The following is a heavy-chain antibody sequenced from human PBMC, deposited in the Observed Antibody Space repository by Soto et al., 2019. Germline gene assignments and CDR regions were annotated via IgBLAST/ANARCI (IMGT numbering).Heavy chain of an antibody. Sequence: QVQLVESGGGVVQPGRSLRLSCAASGFTFSSYAMHWVRQAPGKGLEWVAVISYDGSNKYYADSVKGRFTISRDNSKNTLYLQMNSLRAVDTAVYYCAREGSGGSCFDYWGQGTLVTVSS. J-gene: IGHJ4*02. D-gene: IGHD2-15*01. CDR3: AREGSGGSCFDY. CDR1: GFTFSSYA. CDR2: ISYDGSNK. V-gene: IGHV3-30-3*01.